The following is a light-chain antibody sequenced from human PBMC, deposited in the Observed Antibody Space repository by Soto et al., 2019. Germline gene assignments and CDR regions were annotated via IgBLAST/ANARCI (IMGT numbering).Light chain of an antibody. V-gene: IGKV1-5*03. CDR3: QQYNSYPWT. CDR1: PSISRW. Sequence: DIQMTQSPSTLSASVGDRVTITCRASPSISRWLAWYQQKPGKAPKLLIYKASSLESGVPSRFSGSGSGTEFPLTISSLQPDDFATYYCQQYNSYPWTFGQGTKVEIQ. J-gene: IGKJ1*01. CDR2: KAS.